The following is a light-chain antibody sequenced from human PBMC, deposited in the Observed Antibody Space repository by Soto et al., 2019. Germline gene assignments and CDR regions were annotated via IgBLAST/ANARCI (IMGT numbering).Light chain of an antibody. Sequence: DIETTQSPSSLSASVGDTVTITCRASQGIKSYLNWYQQKPGKAPQLLIYVASSLQSGVPSRFSGSGSGTDFTLTISSLQPEDYATYYCQQSYSTPPLTFGGGTKVEIK. CDR3: QQSYSTPPLT. CDR1: QGIKSY. J-gene: IGKJ4*01. CDR2: VAS. V-gene: IGKV1-39*01.